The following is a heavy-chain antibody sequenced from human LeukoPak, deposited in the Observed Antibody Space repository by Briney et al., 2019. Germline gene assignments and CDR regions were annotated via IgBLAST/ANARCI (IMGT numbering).Heavy chain of an antibody. CDR2: IYSGGST. V-gene: IGHV3-53*05. Sequence: GGSLRLSCAASGFTVSSNYMSWVRQAPGKGLEWVSVIYSGGSTYYADSVKGRFTISRDNSKNTLYLQMNSLRAEDTAVYYCAKGYCSGGSCYSLFYYFDYWGQGTLVTVSS. J-gene: IGHJ4*02. D-gene: IGHD2-15*01. CDR1: GFTVSSNY. CDR3: AKGYCSGGSCYSLFYYFDY.